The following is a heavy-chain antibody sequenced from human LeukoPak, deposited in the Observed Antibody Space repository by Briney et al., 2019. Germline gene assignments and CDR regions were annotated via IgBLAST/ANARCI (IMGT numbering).Heavy chain of an antibody. D-gene: IGHD3-16*02. CDR2: ISSSSSYI. CDR1: GFTFSSYS. J-gene: IGHJ4*02. Sequence: GGSLRLSCAASGFTFSSYSMNWARQAPGKGLEWVSSISSSSSYIYYADSVKGRFTISRDNAKNSLYLQMNSLRAEDTAVYYCARDYDYVWGSYRTKFDYWGQGTLVTVSS. CDR3: ARDYDYVWGSYRTKFDY. V-gene: IGHV3-21*01.